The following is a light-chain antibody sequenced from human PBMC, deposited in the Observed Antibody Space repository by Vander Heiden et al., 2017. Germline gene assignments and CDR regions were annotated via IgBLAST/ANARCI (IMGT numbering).Light chain of an antibody. CDR1: EFIGTY. V-gene: IGKV1-39*01. CDR3: QQNDSLPPIT. CDR2: AAS. Sequence: DIQLTTSPSSLSASLGDRVTITCRASEFIGTYLNWYQHRPGKAPRLLIIAASSWQSGVPSRFSGGGYGKEFTLTISSRQQEDFAAYYCQQNDSLPPITFGGGSKVDIK. J-gene: IGKJ4*01.